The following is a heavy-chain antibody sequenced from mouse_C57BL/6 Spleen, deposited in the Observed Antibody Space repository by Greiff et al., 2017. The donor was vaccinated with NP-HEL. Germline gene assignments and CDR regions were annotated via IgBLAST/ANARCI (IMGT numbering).Heavy chain of an antibody. CDR2: ISSGSSTI. D-gene: IGHD1-1*01. CDR1: GFTFSDYG. V-gene: IGHV5-17*01. Sequence: DVMLVESGGGLVKPGGSLKLSCAASGFTFSDYGMHWVRQAPEKGLEWVAYISSGSSTIYYADTVKGRFTISRDNAKNTLFLQMTSLRSEETAMYYCARRGFITTVVIDVWGTGTTVTVSS. J-gene: IGHJ1*03. CDR3: ARRGFITTVVIDV.